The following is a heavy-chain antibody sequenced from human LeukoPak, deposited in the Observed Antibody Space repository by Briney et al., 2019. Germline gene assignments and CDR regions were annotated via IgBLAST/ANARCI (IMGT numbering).Heavy chain of an antibody. Sequence: ASVTVSCKSLGYSFTDHYFHWLRQAPGQGLEWMGWIHPGRGDTNYAQKFQGRDSLTRDTSINTAYMGLGKLTSDDTAVYYYARDHNWGPDYWGQGTLVSVSS. CDR3: ARDHNWGPDY. V-gene: IGHV1-2*02. CDR1: GYSFTDHY. J-gene: IGHJ4*02. D-gene: IGHD7-27*01. CDR2: IHPGRGDT.